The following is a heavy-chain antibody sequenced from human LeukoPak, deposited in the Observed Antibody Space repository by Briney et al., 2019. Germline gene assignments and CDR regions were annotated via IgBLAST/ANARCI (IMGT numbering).Heavy chain of an antibody. CDR1: GFTFTSYS. CDR2: ISISSSYI. CDR3: ARISGKYQLLFGSY. D-gene: IGHD2-2*01. J-gene: IGHJ4*02. V-gene: IGHV3-21*01. Sequence: PGGTLRLSCADSGFTFTSYSMNWVRQAPGKGLEWVSSISISSSYIYYADSVKGRFTISRDNAKNSLYLQLNSLRAEDTAVYYCARISGKYQLLFGSYWGQGTLVTVSS.